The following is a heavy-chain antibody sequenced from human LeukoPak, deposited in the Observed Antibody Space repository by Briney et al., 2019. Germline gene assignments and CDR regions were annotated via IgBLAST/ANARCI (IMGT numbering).Heavy chain of an antibody. CDR1: GFTFSSHW. Sequence: TGGSLRLSCAASGFTFSSHWMSWVRQAPGKGLEWVASIRPDGSEEYYMDSVKGRFTISRDNAKNSLYLQMNSLRAEDTAVYYCARLLGTVTTYDYWGQGTLATVSS. CDR3: ARLLGTVTTYDY. CDR2: IRPDGSEE. J-gene: IGHJ4*02. V-gene: IGHV3-7*01. D-gene: IGHD1-7*01.